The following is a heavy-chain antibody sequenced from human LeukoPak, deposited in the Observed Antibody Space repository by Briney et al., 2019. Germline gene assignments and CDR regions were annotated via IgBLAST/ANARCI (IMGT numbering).Heavy chain of an antibody. CDR3: ARDFYDGFALDY. J-gene: IGHJ4*02. CDR2: IFSSSTYI. V-gene: IGHV3-21*03. D-gene: IGHD2/OR15-2a*01. Sequence: GESLRLSCAASGFAFNTYSMNWVRQAPGKVLEWVSFIFSSSTYIYYTDSVKGRFTISRDNARNSLYLQMDNLRAEDTGVYYCARDFYDGFALDYWGQGTLVTVSS. CDR1: GFAFNTYS.